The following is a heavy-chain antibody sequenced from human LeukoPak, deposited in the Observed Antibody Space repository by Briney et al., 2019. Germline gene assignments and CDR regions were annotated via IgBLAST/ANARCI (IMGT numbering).Heavy chain of an antibody. Sequence: ASETLSLTCTVSGXSISRYSWSWIRQPPGKGLEWIGYIYYNGTTNYNPSLKSRVTISLDTSKNQFSLKLSSATAADTAVYFCARTRLLPHYFDYWSQGTLVTVSS. J-gene: IGHJ4*02. D-gene: IGHD6-25*01. CDR1: GXSISRYS. V-gene: IGHV4-59*01. CDR3: ARTRLLPHYFDY. CDR2: IYYNGTT.